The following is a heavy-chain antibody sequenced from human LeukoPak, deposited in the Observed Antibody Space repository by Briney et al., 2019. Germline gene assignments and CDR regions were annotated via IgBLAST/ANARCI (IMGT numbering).Heavy chain of an antibody. Sequence: ASETLSLTCIVSAVSISSIYWSWVRQPPGKGLEWIGYINYSGSTNYSPSLKGRVTMSVDTSKNQFSLKLSSVTAADTGVYYCAGQLARSGGTDGYFVYWGGGTMVSVSS. CDR1: AVSISSIY. J-gene: IGHJ4*02. CDR2: INYSGST. CDR3: AGQLARSGGTDGYFVY. V-gene: IGHV4-59*08. D-gene: IGHD2-15*01.